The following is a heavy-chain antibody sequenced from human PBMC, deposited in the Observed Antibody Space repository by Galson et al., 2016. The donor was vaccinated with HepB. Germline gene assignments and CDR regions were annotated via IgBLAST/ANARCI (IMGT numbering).Heavy chain of an antibody. CDR1: GYSFTTYF. D-gene: IGHD3-22*01. J-gene: IGHJ4*02. CDR2: INLSADRA. CDR3: ARALTPRTYYDSSGSYCLAY. Sequence: SVKVSCKASGYSFTTYFLHWVRQAPGQGLEWMAMINLSADRATYAPKFQGRVTVTRATSTSTADMELTSLTSEDTAVYYCARALTPRTYYDSSGSYCLAYWGQGSLVTVSS. V-gene: IGHV1-46*03.